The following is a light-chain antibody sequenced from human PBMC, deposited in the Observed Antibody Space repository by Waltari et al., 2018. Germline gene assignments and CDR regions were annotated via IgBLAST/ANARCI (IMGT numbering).Light chain of an antibody. Sequence: QSALTQPASVSGSPGQSITISCTGTSSDVGSYTLVPWYQQHPGKAPKLMIYEGSKRPSGVSNRFSGSKSGNTASLTISGLQAEDEADYYCCSYAGSSWVFGGGTKLTVL. CDR3: CSYAGSSWV. J-gene: IGLJ3*02. CDR2: EGS. V-gene: IGLV2-23*01. CDR1: SSDVGSYTL.